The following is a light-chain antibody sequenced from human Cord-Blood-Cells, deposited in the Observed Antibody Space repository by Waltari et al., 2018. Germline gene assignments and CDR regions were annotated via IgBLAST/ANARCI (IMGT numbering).Light chain of an antibody. CDR3: QAWDSSTAV. Sequence: SYELTQPPSVSVSPGQPASITFSGYNLGAKYACWYQQKPGQSPVLAIYQDSKRPSGIPERFSGSNSGNTATLTISGTQAMDEADYYCQAWDSSTAVFGGGTKLTVL. J-gene: IGLJ2*01. V-gene: IGLV3-1*01. CDR1: NLGAKY. CDR2: QDS.